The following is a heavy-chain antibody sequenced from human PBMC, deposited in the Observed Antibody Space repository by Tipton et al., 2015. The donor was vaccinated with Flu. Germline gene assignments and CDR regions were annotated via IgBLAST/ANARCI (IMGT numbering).Heavy chain of an antibody. CDR1: GFTFSDYY. D-gene: IGHD5-18*01. V-gene: IGHV3-11*01. CDR2: ISSSGSTI. CDR3: ARDSWIQLWPHYYYGMDV. Sequence: SLRLSCAASGFTFSDYYMSWIRQAPGKGLEWVSYISSSGSTIYYADSVKGRFTISRDNAKNSLYLQMNSLRAEDTAVYYCARDSWIQLWPHYYYGMDVWGQGTTVTVSS. J-gene: IGHJ6*02.